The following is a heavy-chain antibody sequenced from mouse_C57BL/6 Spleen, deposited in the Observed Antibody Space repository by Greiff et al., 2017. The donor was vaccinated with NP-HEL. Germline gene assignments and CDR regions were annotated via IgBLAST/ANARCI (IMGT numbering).Heavy chain of an antibody. J-gene: IGHJ3*01. V-gene: IGHV10-3*01. D-gene: IGHD2-4*01. Sequence: EVQLVESGGGLVQPKGSLKLSCAASGFTFNTYAMHWVRQAPGKGLEWVARIRSKSSNYATYYADSVKDRFTISRDDSQSMLYLQMNNLKTEDTAMYYCVGGIYYDYDAVFAYWGQGTLVTVSA. CDR2: IRSKSSNYAT. CDR3: VGGIYYDYDAVFAY. CDR1: GFTFNTYA.